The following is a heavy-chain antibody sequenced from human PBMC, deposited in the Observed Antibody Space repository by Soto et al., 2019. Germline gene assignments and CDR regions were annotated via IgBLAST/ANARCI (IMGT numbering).Heavy chain of an antibody. J-gene: IGHJ4*01. D-gene: IGHD2-8*01. CDR1: GFTFTSSA. Sequence: SVKVSCKASGFTFTSSACQWERQARGQRLEWIGWIAVGSGYTNYAQRFQDRVTLTRDMSTATTYMELSRLTSEDTAIYYCAADATAWQQMVPSDYWGHGTLVALSS. CDR2: IAVGSGYT. CDR3: AADATAWQQMVPSDY. V-gene: IGHV1-58*01.